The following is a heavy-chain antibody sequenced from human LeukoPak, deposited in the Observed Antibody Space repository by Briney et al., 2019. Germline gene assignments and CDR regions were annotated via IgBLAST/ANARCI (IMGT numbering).Heavy chain of an antibody. J-gene: IGHJ6*02. CDR1: GGSISSYY. Sequence: SETLSLTCTVSGGSISSYYWSWIRQPPGKGLEWIGYIYYSGSTNYNPSLKSRVTISVDTSKNQFSLKLSSVTAADTAVYYCHGVAVDANYYYGMDVWGQGTTVTVSS. V-gene: IGHV4-59*01. CDR3: HGVAVDANYYYGMDV. CDR2: IYYSGST. D-gene: IGHD6-19*01.